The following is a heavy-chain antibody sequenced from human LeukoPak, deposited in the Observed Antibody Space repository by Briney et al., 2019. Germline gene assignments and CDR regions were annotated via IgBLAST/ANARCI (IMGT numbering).Heavy chain of an antibody. V-gene: IGHV3-15*01. CDR2: IKSKSDGGTT. CDR3: TTEGLWGAFDI. CDR1: GFTFSNAW. J-gene: IGHJ3*02. D-gene: IGHD3-16*01. Sequence: GGSLRLSCAAPGFTFSNAWMIWVRQAPGRGLEWVGRIKSKSDGGTTDYGAPVKGRFTISRDDSKNTLFLQMNSLKAEDTAVYYCTTEGLWGAFDIWGQGTMVTVSS.